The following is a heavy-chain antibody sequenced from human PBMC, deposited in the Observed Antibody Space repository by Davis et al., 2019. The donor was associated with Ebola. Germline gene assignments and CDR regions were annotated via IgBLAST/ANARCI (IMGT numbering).Heavy chain of an antibody. D-gene: IGHD3-3*01. J-gene: IGHJ5*02. Sequence: PGGSLRLSCAVSGFTFSRNWMHWVRQGPGKGLVWVSSINSDGSRTIYADSVKGRFTISRDNAQNTLYLQMNSLRAEDTAIYYCAGSIFGVEDPWGQGTLVTVSS. CDR1: GFTFSRNW. CDR2: INSDGSRT. V-gene: IGHV3-74*01. CDR3: AGSIFGVEDP.